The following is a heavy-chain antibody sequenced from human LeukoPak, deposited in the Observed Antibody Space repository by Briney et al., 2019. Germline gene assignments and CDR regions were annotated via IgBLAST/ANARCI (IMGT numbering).Heavy chain of an antibody. CDR1: GYTFTSHA. Sequence: ASVKVSCKASGYTFTSHAMNWVRQAPGQGLEWMGWINTNTGNPTYAQGFTGRFVFSLDTSVSTAYLQISSLKAEDTAVYYCARREYDYVWGSYRQDYWGQGTLVTVSS. V-gene: IGHV7-4-1*02. CDR3: ARREYDYVWGSYRQDY. D-gene: IGHD3-16*02. CDR2: INTNTGNP. J-gene: IGHJ4*02.